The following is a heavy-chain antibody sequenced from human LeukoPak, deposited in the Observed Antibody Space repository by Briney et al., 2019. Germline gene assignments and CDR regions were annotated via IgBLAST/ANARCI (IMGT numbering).Heavy chain of an antibody. CDR1: GGSFRGYY. Sequence: SETLSLTCAVYGGSFRGYYWSWIRQPPGKGLEWIGEINHSGSSNYNPSLKSRVTISVDTSKNQFSLKVSSVTAADTPVYYCARKVRNGYDDYWGQGTLVTVSS. D-gene: IGHD5-18*01. V-gene: IGHV4-34*01. CDR3: ARKVRNGYDDY. J-gene: IGHJ4*02. CDR2: INHSGSS.